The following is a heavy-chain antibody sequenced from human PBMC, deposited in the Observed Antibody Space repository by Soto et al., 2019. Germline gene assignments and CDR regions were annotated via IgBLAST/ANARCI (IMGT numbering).Heavy chain of an antibody. CDR2: ISHSGST. V-gene: IGHV4-34*01. CDR1: GGSFSGYY. J-gene: IGHJ4*02. Sequence: QVQLQQWGAGLLKPSETLSLTCAVYGGSFSGYYWSWIRQPPGKGLEWIGEISHSGSTNYNPSLKSRVTISVDTSKNQFSLKLSSVTAADTAVYYCARGLAASFDYWGQGTLVTVSS. CDR3: ARGLAASFDY. D-gene: IGHD2-15*01.